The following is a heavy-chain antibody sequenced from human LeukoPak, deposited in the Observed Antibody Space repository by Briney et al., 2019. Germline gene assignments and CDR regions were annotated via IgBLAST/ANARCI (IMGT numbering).Heavy chain of an antibody. CDR3: ATDLRAGDPYYFDY. CDR1: GYTFTGYY. J-gene: IGHJ4*02. CDR2: INPNSGGT. D-gene: IGHD4-17*01. V-gene: IGHV1-2*02. Sequence: GASVKVSCKASGYTFTGYYMHWVRQAPGQGLEWMGWINPNSGGTNYAQKFQGRVTMTEDTSTDTAYMELSSLRSEDTAVYYCATDLRAGDPYYFDYWGQGTLVTVSS.